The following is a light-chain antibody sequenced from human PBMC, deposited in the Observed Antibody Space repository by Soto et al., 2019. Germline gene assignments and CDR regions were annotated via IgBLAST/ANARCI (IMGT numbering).Light chain of an antibody. CDR2: GAS. J-gene: IGKJ2*01. V-gene: IGKV3-20*01. Sequence: EIVLTQSPGTLSLSPGERATLSCRASQSLSSNHLAWYQQKPGQAPRLLIYGASSRATGIPDRFGGSGSGTEFTLTINRLEAEDFTVYYCQQYGTSPRTFGPGTKLEIK. CDR1: QSLSSNH. CDR3: QQYGTSPRT.